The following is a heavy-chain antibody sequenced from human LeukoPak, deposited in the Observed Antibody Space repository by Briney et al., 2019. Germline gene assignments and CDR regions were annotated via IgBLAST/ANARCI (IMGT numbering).Heavy chain of an antibody. V-gene: IGHV5-51*01. CDR2: IYPGDSDT. Sequence: GESLKISCKGSGYSFTSYWIGWVRQMPGKGLEWMGIIYPGDSDTRYSPSFQGQVTISADKSISTAYLQWSSLKASDTAMYYCARHGIAARLGYYYYYMDVWGTGTTVTVSS. J-gene: IGHJ6*03. D-gene: IGHD6-6*01. CDR3: ARHGIAARLGYYYYYMDV. CDR1: GYSFTSYW.